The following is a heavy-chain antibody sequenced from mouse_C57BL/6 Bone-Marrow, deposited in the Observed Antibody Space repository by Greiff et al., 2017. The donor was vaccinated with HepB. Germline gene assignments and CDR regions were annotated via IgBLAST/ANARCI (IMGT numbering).Heavy chain of an antibody. Sequence: DVKLVESGGDLVKPGGSLKLSCAASGFTFSSYGMSWVRQTPDKRLEWVATISSGGSYTYYPDSVKGRFTISRDNAKNTLYLQMSSLKSEDTAMYYCARRGLGDYWGQGTSVTVSS. CDR2: ISSGGSYT. V-gene: IGHV5-6*02. J-gene: IGHJ4*01. CDR1: GFTFSSYG. CDR3: ARRGLGDY.